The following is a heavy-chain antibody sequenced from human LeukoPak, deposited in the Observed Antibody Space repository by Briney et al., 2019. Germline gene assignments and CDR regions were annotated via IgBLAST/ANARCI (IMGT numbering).Heavy chain of an antibody. J-gene: IGHJ3*02. CDR2: IYYSGST. Sequence: SETLSLTCTVSGGSISSSSYYWGWIRQPPGKGLEWIGSIYYSGSTYYNPSLKSRVTISVDTSKNQFSLKLSSVTAADTAVYYCARLGDIVVVPAAAYDAFDIWGQGTMVTVSS. D-gene: IGHD2-2*01. CDR3: ARLGDIVVVPAAAYDAFDI. V-gene: IGHV4-39*01. CDR1: GGSISSSSYY.